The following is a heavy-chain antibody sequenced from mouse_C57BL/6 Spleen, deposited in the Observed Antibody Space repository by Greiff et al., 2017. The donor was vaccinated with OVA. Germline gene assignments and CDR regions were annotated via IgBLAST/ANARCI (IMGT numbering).Heavy chain of an antibody. V-gene: IGHV5-4*01. Sequence: DVMLVESGGGLVKPGGSLKLSCAASGFTFSSYAMSWVRQTPEKRLEWVATISDGGSYTYYPDNVKGRFTISRDNAKNNLYLQMSHLKSEDTAMYYCARDQDGSFDYWGQGTTLTVSS. J-gene: IGHJ2*01. CDR1: GFTFSSYA. CDR2: ISDGGSYT. CDR3: ARDQDGSFDY. D-gene: IGHD2-3*01.